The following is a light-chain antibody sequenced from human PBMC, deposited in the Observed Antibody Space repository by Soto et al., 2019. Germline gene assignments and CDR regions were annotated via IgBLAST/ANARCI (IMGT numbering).Light chain of an antibody. J-gene: IGKJ1*01. Sequence: IRMTQSPSSLSASTGDRVTITCRASHRLNTYLAWYQQKPGTAPKLLIHEASNLHSGVSSRFTGSGSGTDFTLTITSLQPEDFATYYCQQYKSYWTFGQGTRVDLK. V-gene: IGKV1-8*01. CDR3: QQYKSYWT. CDR1: HRLNTY. CDR2: EAS.